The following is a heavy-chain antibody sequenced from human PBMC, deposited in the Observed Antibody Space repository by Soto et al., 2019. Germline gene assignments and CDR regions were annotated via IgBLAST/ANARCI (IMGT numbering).Heavy chain of an antibody. Sequence: SETLSLTCTVSGGSISSGDYYWSWIRQPPGKGLEWIGYIYYSGSTYYNPSLKSRVTISVDTSKNQFSLKLSSVTAADTAVYYCARDPPVGAAGTSWFDPWGQGTLVTVSS. D-gene: IGHD6-13*01. V-gene: IGHV4-30-4*01. CDR1: GGSISSGDYY. J-gene: IGHJ5*02. CDR2: IYYSGST. CDR3: ARDPPVGAAGTSWFDP.